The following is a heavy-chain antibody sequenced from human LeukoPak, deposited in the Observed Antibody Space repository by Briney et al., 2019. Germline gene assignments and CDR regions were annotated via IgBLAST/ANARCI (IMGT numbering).Heavy chain of an antibody. CDR3: ARGRGMAAAGDLYFDY. CDR2: ISSSSSYI. J-gene: IGHJ4*02. V-gene: IGHV3-21*01. D-gene: IGHD6-13*01. CDR1: GFTFSSYS. Sequence: GGSLRLSCAASGFTFSSYSMNWVRQAPGKGLEWVSSISSSSSYIYYADSVKGRFTISRDNAKNSLYLQMNSLRAEDTAVYYCARGRGMAAAGDLYFDYWGQGTLVTVSS.